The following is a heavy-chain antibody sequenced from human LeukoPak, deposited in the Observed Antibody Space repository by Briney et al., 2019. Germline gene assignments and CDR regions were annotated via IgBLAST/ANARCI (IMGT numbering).Heavy chain of an antibody. CDR1: GFTFSSYS. CDR2: TRSKLYGGTI. J-gene: IGHJ4*02. Sequence: PGGSLRLSCAASGFTFSSYSMNWVRQAPGKGLEWVGFTRSKLYGGTIEYAASAKGRFIISRDDSKGIAYLQMNSLKAEDTAVYYCARSLSDGDPFDSWGQGTLVTVSS. CDR3: ARSLSDGDPFDS. V-gene: IGHV3-49*04. D-gene: IGHD4-17*01.